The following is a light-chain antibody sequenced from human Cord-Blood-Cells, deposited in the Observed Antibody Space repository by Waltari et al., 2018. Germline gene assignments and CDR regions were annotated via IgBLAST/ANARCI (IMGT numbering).Light chain of an antibody. CDR3: CSYAGSSGVV. Sequence: QSVLTQPAPVSGSPGQSITISCPGTSSDVGRYKLVSCYQQHPGKAPKLMICEGSKRPSGVSNRFSGSKSGNTASLTISGLQAEDEADYYCCSYAGSSGVVFGGGTKLTVL. V-gene: IGLV2-23*01. CDR2: EGS. J-gene: IGLJ2*01. CDR1: SSDVGRYKL.